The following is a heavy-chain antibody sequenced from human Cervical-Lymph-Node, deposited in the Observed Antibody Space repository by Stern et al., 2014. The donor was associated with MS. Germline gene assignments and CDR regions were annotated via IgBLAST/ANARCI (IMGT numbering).Heavy chain of an antibody. D-gene: IGHD2-15*01. CDR1: GGSLRSYY. CDR2: LYHTGSV. CDR3: AREGEYCSGSRCYPFLDY. Sequence: VELLESGPGLVKPSETLSLTCTVSGGSLRSYYWNWIRPAPGQGLEWRGFLYHTGSVNYNPSLSSRVAMSVDTSKNQFSLTVSSVTAADTAVYYCAREGEYCSGSRCYPFLDYWGQGTLVTVSS. V-gene: IGHV4-59*01. J-gene: IGHJ4*02.